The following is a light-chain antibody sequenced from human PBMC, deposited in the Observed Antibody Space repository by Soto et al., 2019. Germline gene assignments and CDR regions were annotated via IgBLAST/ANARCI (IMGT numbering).Light chain of an antibody. CDR1: TGVVTSGHF. Sequence: QAVVTQEPSLTVSPGGTVTLTCGSSTGVVTSGHFPYWLQQKPGQAPRTLIYDTTNKHSWTPARFSGSLLGGQAALTLSGAQPEDEADYYCLFFYSGVRPAFGGGTQLTVL. CDR3: LFFYSGVRPA. V-gene: IGLV7-46*01. CDR2: DTT. J-gene: IGLJ3*02.